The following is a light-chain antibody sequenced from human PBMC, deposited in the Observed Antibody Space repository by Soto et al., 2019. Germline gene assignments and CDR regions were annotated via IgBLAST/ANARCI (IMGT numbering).Light chain of an antibody. J-gene: IGKJ1*01. V-gene: IGKV1-5*03. CDR1: QSSSSW. Sequence: DIQMTQSPATLSASVGDRVTITCRASQSSSSWLAWYQQKPGKAPKLLIYKASSLESGVPSRFSGSGSGTEFTLTISSLQPDDFATYYCQQYHEYWFGQGTKVDIK. CDR3: QQYHEYW. CDR2: KAS.